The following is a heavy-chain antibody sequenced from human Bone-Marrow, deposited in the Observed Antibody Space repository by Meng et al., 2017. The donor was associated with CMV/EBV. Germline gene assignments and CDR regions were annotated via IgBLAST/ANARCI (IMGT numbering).Heavy chain of an antibody. V-gene: IGHV1-18*04. J-gene: IGHJ5*02. CDR1: GYTFTSYY. Sequence: ASVKVSCKASGYTFTSYYMHWVRQAPGQGLEWMGWISAYNGNTNYAQKLQGRVTMTTDTSTSTAYMELRSLRSDDTAVYYCARSYSSSSPGAWFDPWGQGTLVTVSS. CDR2: ISAYNGNT. CDR3: ARSYSSSSPGAWFDP. D-gene: IGHD6-6*01.